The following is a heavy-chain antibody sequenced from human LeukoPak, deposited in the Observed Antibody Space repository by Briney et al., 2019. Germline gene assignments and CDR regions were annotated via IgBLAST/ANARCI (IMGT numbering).Heavy chain of an antibody. J-gene: IGHJ4*02. Sequence: GRSLTLSCAASEFTFTTYGMHWVRQAPGKGLEWVAFIYYDGSNIYYADYVKGRFTISRDISKNTLYLQMDSLRAEDTAIYYCARDWKTNSFDYWGQGTLVTVSS. CDR3: ARDWKTNSFDY. CDR2: IYYDGSNI. CDR1: EFTFTTYG. D-gene: IGHD1-1*01. V-gene: IGHV3-33*01.